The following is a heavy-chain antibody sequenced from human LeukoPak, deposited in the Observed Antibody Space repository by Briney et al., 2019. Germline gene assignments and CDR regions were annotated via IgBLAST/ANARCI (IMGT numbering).Heavy chain of an antibody. CDR1: GGSISSYY. V-gene: IGHV4-59*01. Sequence: ASETLSLTCTVSGGSISSYYWSWIRQPPGKGLEWIGYIYYSGSTNYNPSLKSRVTMSVDTSKNQFSLKLSSVTAADTAVYYCARVEEGYGSGRRENYYYYYMDVWGKGTTVTISS. CDR2: IYYSGST. CDR3: ARVEEGYGSGRRENYYYYYMDV. D-gene: IGHD3-10*01. J-gene: IGHJ6*03.